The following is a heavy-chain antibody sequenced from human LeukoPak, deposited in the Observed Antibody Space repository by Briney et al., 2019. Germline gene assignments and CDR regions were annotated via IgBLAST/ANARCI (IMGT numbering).Heavy chain of an antibody. CDR3: ARDGNYFGSGSYRDGNNWFDP. J-gene: IGHJ5*02. CDR1: GGSISNYY. CDR2: IHYRGST. D-gene: IGHD3-10*01. V-gene: IGHV4-59*01. Sequence: PSEPLSLTCTVSGGSISNYYWSWIRQPPGKGLEWIGNIHYRGSTNYNPSLKSRVTISVDTSKNQFSLKLISVTAADTAVYYCARDGNYFGSGSYRDGNNWFDPWGQGTLVIVSS.